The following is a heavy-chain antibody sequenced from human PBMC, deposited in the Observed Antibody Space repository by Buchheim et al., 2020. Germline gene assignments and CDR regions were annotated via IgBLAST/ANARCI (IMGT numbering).Heavy chain of an antibody. V-gene: IGHV3-7*01. D-gene: IGHD1-1*01. CDR2: INHDGSEK. J-gene: IGHJ4*02. CDR1: GFNFDSYW. CDR3: ARARWGGTGPDY. Sequence: EVQVVESGGGLVQRGGSLRLSCAASGFNFDSYWMTWVRQAPGKGLEWVANINHDGSEKYYAESVKGRFDISRDNAKSSVDLQMNRLSAGDTAVYYCARARWGGTGPDYWGQGTL.